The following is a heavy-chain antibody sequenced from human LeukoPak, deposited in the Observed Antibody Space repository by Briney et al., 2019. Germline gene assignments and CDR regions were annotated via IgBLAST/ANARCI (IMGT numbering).Heavy chain of an antibody. Sequence: ASVKVSCKASGYTFTSYGISWVRQAPGQGLEWMGWISIYNGNTNYAQKLQGRVTMTTDTSTSTAYMELGSLRSDDTAVHYCPXXXXYYPEDAFDIWGQGTTVTVSS. CDR3: PXXXXYYPEDAFDI. V-gene: IGHV1-18*01. CDR2: ISIYNGNT. CDR1: GYTFTSYG. D-gene: IGHD3-10*01. J-gene: IGHJ3*02.